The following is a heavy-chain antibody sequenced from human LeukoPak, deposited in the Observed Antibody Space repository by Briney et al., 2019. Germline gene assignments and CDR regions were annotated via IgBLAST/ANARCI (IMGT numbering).Heavy chain of an antibody. Sequence: ETLSLTCTVSGGSISSYYWSWVRQAPGKGLEWVSTICGASNSTYYADSVKGRFTISRDKSKNTLYLQINSLRAEDTAVYYCAKHGGGSCYLGFGYWGQGTLVTVSS. CDR3: AKHGGGSCYLGFGY. D-gene: IGHD2-15*01. CDR2: ICGASNST. J-gene: IGHJ4*02. V-gene: IGHV3-23*01. CDR1: GGSISSYY.